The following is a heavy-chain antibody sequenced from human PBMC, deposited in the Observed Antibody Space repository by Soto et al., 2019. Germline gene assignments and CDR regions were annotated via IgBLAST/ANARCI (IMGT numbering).Heavy chain of an antibody. CDR2: ISGSGGST. D-gene: IGHD6-13*01. V-gene: IGHV3-23*01. Sequence: PGGSLRLSCAASGFTFSSYAMSWVRQAPGKGLEWVSAISGSGGSTYYADSVKGRFTISRDNSKNTLYLQMNSLRAEDTVVYYCARALYSSSWYGAFDIWGQGTMVTVSS. CDR3: ARALYSSSWYGAFDI. J-gene: IGHJ3*02. CDR1: GFTFSSYA.